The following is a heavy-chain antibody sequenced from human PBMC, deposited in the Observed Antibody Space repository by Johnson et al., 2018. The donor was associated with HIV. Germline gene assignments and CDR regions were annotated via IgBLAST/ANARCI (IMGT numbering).Heavy chain of an antibody. CDR2: ISGSGASK. D-gene: IGHD5-24*01. J-gene: IGHJ3*02. Sequence: VQLVESGGGLVKPGGSLRVSCAASGFSFSKVWMSWIRQAPGKGLEWVAGISGSGASKYHADSVRGRFTISRDNSRDTLYLQLNSLRAEDTAVYYCAKEGMGWLHHDAFDIWGQGTMVTVSS. CDR3: AKEGMGWLHHDAFDI. CDR1: GFSFSKVW. V-gene: IGHV3-23*04.